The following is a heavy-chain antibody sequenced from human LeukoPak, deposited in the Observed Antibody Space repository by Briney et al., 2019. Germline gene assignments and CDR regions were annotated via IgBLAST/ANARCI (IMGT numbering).Heavy chain of an antibody. CDR2: IIPIFGTA. CDR3: ARDIQDPRDYYDSSGYTLDY. D-gene: IGHD3-22*01. V-gene: IGHV1-69*05. Sequence: SSVKVSCKASGGTFSSYAISWVRQAPGQGLEWMGRIIPIFGTANYAQKFRGRVTITTDESTSTAYMELSSLRSEDTAVYYCARDIQDPRDYYDSSGYTLDYWGQGALVTVSS. J-gene: IGHJ4*02. CDR1: GGTFSSYA.